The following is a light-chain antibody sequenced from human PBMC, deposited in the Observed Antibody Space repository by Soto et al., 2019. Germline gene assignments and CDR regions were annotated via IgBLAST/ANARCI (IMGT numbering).Light chain of an antibody. CDR1: QTVTSY. CDR2: AAS. Sequence: DFQMTQSPSSLSASVGDTVTITCRASQTVTSYLNWYQQRPGKAPNLLIYAASSLQSGVPSRFSGSGSGTDFNLTISSLQPEDFATYYCQQSYSALFTFGPGTRVDIK. J-gene: IGKJ3*01. V-gene: IGKV1-39*01. CDR3: QQSYSALFT.